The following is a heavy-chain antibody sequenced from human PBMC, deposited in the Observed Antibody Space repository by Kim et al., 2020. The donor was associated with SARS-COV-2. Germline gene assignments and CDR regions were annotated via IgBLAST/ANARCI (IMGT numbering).Heavy chain of an antibody. CDR3: TRSSTGNNWFDP. D-gene: IGHD2-8*02. Sequence: SETLSLTCAVSGESMWGAAWWAWFRPPPGKGLEWIGYILYSGTTYYNPSLKSRVTMSLDTSKSQFSLSLDSVTAVDTAVYYCTRSSTGNNWFDPWGQGTLGTVAS. CDR2: ILYSGTT. CDR1: GESMWGAAW. J-gene: IGHJ5*02. V-gene: IGHV4-28*01.